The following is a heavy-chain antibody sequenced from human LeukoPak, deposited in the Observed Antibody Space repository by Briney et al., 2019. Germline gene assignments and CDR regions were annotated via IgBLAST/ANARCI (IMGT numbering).Heavy chain of an antibody. J-gene: IGHJ4*02. V-gene: IGHV3-64D*09. CDR1: GFTLSSFA. CDR2: ISRNGGST. Sequence: GRSLRLSRSASGFTLSSFAMHWVRQAPGKGLEYLAAISRNGGSTYYPDSVKGRFTISRDNSKNTLYLQMSSLRAEDTAVYLCVKDLRSDFMGVLSRYLSYWGQGTLVTVSS. CDR3: VKDLRSDFMGVLSRYLSY. D-gene: IGHD2/OR15-2a*01.